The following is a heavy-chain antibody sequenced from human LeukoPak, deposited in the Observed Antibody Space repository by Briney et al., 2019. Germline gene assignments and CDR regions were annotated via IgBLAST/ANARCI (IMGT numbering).Heavy chain of an antibody. V-gene: IGHV4-34*08. CDR1: GFTFSKFV. D-gene: IGHD3-16*01. J-gene: IGHJ3*02. CDR2: INHSGST. CDR3: ASSSLRGSDAFDI. Sequence: GSLRLSCAASGFTFSKFVMSWVRQPPGKGLEWIGEINHSGSTNYNPSLKSRVTISVDTSKNQFSLQLNSVTPEDTAVYYCASSSLRGSDAFDIWGQGTMVTVSS.